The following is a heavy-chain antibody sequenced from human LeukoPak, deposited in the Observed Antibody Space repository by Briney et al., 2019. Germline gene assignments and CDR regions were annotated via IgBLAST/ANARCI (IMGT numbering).Heavy chain of an antibody. CDR3: ATRDYVWGSYRSFHY. CDR1: GGSISSYY. J-gene: IGHJ4*02. D-gene: IGHD3-16*02. Sequence: SETLSLTCTVSGGSISSYYWSWIRQPPGKGLEWIGYIYYSGSTYYNPSLKSRVTISVDTSKNQFSLKLSSVTAADTAVYYCATRDYVWGSYRSFHYWGQGTLVTVSS. V-gene: IGHV4-59*04. CDR2: IYYSGST.